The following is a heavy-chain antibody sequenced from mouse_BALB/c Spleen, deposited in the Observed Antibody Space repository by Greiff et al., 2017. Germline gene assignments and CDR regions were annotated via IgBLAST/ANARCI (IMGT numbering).Heavy chain of an antibody. CDR3: ARDGYYVPYWYFDV. Sequence: VKLQESGPGLVAPSQSLSITCTVSGFSLTSYGVHWVRQPPGKGLEWLGVIWAGGSTNYNSALMSRLSISKDNSKSQVFLKMNSLQTDDTAMYYCARDGYYVPYWYFDVWGAGTTVTVSS. CDR2: IWAGGST. CDR1: GFSLTSYG. V-gene: IGHV2-9*02. D-gene: IGHD2-3*01. J-gene: IGHJ1*01.